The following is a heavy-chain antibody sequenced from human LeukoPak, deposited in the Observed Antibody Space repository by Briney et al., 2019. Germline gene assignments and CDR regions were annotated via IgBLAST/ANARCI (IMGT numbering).Heavy chain of an antibody. D-gene: IGHD2-2*01. CDR2: IKQDGSEK. Sequence: GGSLRLSCAASGFTFSSYWMSWVRQAPGKGLEWVANIKQDGSEKYYVDSVKGRFTISRDNAKNSLYLQMNSLRAEDTAVYYCARVRSRPGYCSSTSCYLGAFDIWGQGTMVTVSS. CDR1: GFTFSSYW. J-gene: IGHJ3*02. CDR3: ARVRSRPGYCSSTSCYLGAFDI. V-gene: IGHV3-7*01.